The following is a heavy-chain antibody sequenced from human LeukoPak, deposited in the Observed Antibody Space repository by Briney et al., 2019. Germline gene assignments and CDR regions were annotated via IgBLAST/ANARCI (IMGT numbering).Heavy chain of an antibody. J-gene: IGHJ5*02. V-gene: IGHV3-21*01. CDR3: ARDLRTYASEFDL. D-gene: IGHD1-14*01. CDR2: ISSSTSYI. Sequence: GGSLRLSCAASGFTFSSYSMNWIRQAPGKGLEWVSSISSSTSYIYYADSVKGRFTISKDNAKNSLYLQMNSLRAEDTAVYFCARDLRTYASEFDLWGQGTLVTVSS. CDR1: GFTFSSYS.